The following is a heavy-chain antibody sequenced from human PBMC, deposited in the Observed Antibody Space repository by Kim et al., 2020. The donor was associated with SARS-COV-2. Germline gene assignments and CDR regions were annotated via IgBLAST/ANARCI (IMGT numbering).Heavy chain of an antibody. CDR3: AGQWAEARCFDP. D-gene: IGHD6-6*01. Sequence: YQPSLKSRVTISVATSKNQFSLKLNSVTAADTAVYYCAGQWAEARCFDPWGQGTLVTVSS. J-gene: IGHJ5*02. V-gene: IGHV4-39*01.